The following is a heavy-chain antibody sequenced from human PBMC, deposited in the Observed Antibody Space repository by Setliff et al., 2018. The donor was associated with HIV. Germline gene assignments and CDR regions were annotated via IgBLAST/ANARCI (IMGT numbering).Heavy chain of an antibody. CDR1: GFRFSTYG. CDR3: VRDRIEGRTVFDT. Sequence: PGGSLRLSCVASGFRFSTYGMHWVRQAPGKGLEWVTFIWYDGSDKYYLDSAKGRFTISRDNAANTLYLQVDGLRGEDSAVYYCVRDRIEGRTVFDTWGLGTLVTVSS. V-gene: IGHV3-33*02. J-gene: IGHJ4*02. D-gene: IGHD2-8*02. CDR2: IWYDGSDK.